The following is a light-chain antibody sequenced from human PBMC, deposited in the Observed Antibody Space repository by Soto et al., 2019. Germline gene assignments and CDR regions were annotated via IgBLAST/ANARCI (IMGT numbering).Light chain of an antibody. J-gene: IGLJ2*01. CDR2: EVN. V-gene: IGLV2-8*01. CDR3: CSYAGSNTLI. CDR1: SSDVGIFNY. Sequence: QSALTQPPSASGSPGQSVTISCTGTSSDVGIFNYVSWYQQHPDQAPKLLIFEVNKRPSGVPDRFSASKSGNTASLTVSGLKAEDEVDYYCCSYAGSNTLIFGGGTKLTVL.